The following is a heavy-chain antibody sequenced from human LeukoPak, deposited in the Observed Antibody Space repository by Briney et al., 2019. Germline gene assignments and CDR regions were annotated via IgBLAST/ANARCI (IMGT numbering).Heavy chain of an antibody. D-gene: IGHD6-19*01. CDR3: AREHSSGWAYFDY. Sequence: GASVKVSCKASGYTFTGYYMHWVRQAPGQGLEWMGRINPNSGGTNYAQKFQGRVTMTRDTSISTAYVELSRLRSDDTAVYYCAREHSSGWAYFDYWGQGTLVTVSS. CDR2: INPNSGGT. CDR1: GYTFTGYY. J-gene: IGHJ4*02. V-gene: IGHV1-2*06.